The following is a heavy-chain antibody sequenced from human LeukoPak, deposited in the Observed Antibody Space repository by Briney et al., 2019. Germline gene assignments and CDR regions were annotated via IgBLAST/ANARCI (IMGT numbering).Heavy chain of an antibody. CDR1: GFTFSSYA. CDR3: AKVAPVVPAAIPRSHYGMDV. CDR2: ISGSGGST. J-gene: IGHJ6*02. D-gene: IGHD2-2*02. Sequence: PGGSLRLSCAASGFTFSSYAMSWVRQAPGKGLEWVSAISGSGGSTYYADSVKGRFTISRDNSKNTLYLQMNSLRAEDTAVYYCAKVAPVVPAAIPRSHYGMDVWGQGTTVTVSS. V-gene: IGHV3-23*01.